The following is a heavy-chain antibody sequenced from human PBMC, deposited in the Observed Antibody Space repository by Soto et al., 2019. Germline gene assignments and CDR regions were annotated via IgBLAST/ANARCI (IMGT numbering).Heavy chain of an antibody. CDR3: ARERGGYGLFDS. D-gene: IGHD5-18*01. Sequence: SETLSLTCTVSGGSISNAAYSWGWIRQPPGKGLEWIGYIYPSGMPFYNPSLRSRVTISIDRSNDQFSLNLKSVTAADTAVYYCARERGGYGLFDSWGQGTLVTVSS. CDR2: IYPSGMP. J-gene: IGHJ4*02. V-gene: IGHV4-30-2*01. CDR1: GGSISNAAYS.